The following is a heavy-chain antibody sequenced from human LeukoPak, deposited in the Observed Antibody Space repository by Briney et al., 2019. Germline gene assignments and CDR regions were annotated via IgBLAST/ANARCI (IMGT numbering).Heavy chain of an antibody. J-gene: IGHJ4*02. D-gene: IGHD1-26*01. CDR3: ARGAGTTTFFDY. CDR2: INPSGGTT. V-gene: IGHV1-46*03. CDR1: GYTFTTYY. Sequence: ASVKVSCKASGYTFTTYYLHWVRQAPGQGLAWMGVINPSGGTTNYAQKFQGRLTMTRDTSTSTVYMELSSLRSEDTAVYYCARGAGTTTFFDYWGQGTLVTVSS.